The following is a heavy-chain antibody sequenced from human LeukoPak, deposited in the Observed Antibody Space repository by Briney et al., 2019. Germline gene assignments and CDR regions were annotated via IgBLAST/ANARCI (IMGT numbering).Heavy chain of an antibody. CDR1: GFTFSSYW. CDR3: ARGYYYDSSGYSNSLDY. D-gene: IGHD3-22*01. Sequence: PGGSLRLSCAASGFTFSSYWMSWVRQAPGKGLEWVANIKQDGSEKYYVDSVKGRFTISRDNSKNTLYLQMNSLRAEDTAVYYCARGYYYDSSGYSNSLDYWGQGTLVTVSS. V-gene: IGHV3-7*03. CDR2: IKQDGSEK. J-gene: IGHJ4*02.